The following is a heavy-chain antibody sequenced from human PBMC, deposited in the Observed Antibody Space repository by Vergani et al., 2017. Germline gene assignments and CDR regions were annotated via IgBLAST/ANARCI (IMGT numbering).Heavy chain of an antibody. CDR1: GGSLSDYY. J-gene: IGHJ4*02. V-gene: IGHV4-34*01. D-gene: IGHD3-16*02. Sequence: QVQLQEWGAGLLKTSETLSLTCGISGGSLSDYYWSWIRQAPAMGLEWIGEVNHGGSTNYNPSLKSRVSISVDTAKNQFSLQLTSVTAPDSALYFCPSIARAPTRRNPPPDDWGQGILVTVSS. CDR3: PSIARAPTRRNPPPDD. CDR2: VNHGGST.